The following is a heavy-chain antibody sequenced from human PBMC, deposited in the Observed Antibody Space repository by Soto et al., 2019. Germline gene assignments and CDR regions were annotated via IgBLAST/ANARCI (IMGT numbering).Heavy chain of an antibody. CDR1: GFTFSTYA. J-gene: IGHJ6*02. CDR3: AKDLVQNSGSYYSYYYGMDV. Sequence: GGSLRLSCSASGFTFSTYAMHWVRQAPGKGLEYIAGITSNGRTTSYKDSVKGRFIISRDNSESTLYLQMSSLRFDDTAVYYCAKDLVQNSGSYYSYYYGMDVWGQGTTVTVSS. D-gene: IGHD1-26*01. V-gene: IGHV3-64D*06. CDR2: ITSNGRTT.